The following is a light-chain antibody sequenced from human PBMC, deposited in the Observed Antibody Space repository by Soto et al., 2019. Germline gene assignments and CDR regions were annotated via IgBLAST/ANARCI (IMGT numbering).Light chain of an antibody. CDR3: LSYDSSLSGSVV. CDR1: SSNIGAGYD. J-gene: IGLJ2*01. V-gene: IGLV1-40*01. CDR2: GNS. Sequence: QPVLTQPPSVSGAPGQRVTISCTGSSSNIGAGYDVHWYQQLPGTAPKLLIYGNSNRPSGVPDRFSGSKSGTSASLAITGLQAEDEADYYCLSYDSSLSGSVVFGGGTKVTVL.